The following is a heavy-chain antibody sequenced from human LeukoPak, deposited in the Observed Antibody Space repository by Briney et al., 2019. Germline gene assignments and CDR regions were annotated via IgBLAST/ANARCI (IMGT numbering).Heavy chain of an antibody. J-gene: IGHJ4*02. Sequence: GESLKISCKGSGYSFSSYWIAWVRQMPGKGLEWMGIIYPSDSNTKYSPSFQGQVTISADKSISTAYLQWSSLKASDTAMYYCARHRGSGWYDYFDYWGQGTLVTVSS. V-gene: IGHV5-51*01. D-gene: IGHD6-19*01. CDR1: GYSFSSYW. CDR2: IYPSDSNT. CDR3: ARHRGSGWYDYFDY.